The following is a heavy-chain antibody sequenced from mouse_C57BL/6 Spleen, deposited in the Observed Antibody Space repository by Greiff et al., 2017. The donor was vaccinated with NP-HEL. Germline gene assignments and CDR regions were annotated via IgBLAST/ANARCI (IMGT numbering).Heavy chain of an antibody. V-gene: IGHV1-52*01. Sequence: VQLQQPGAELVRPGSSVKLSCKASGYTFTSYWMHWVKQRPIQGLEWIGNIDPSDSETHYNQKFKDKATLTVDKSSSTAYMQLSSLTSEDSAVYYCARSRYYGSSYYYAMDYWGQGTSVTVSS. CDR2: IDPSDSET. J-gene: IGHJ4*01. CDR1: GYTFTSYW. D-gene: IGHD1-1*01. CDR3: ARSRYYGSSYYYAMDY.